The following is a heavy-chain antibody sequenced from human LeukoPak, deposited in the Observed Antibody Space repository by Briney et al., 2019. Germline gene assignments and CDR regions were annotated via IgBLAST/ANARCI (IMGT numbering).Heavy chain of an antibody. CDR2: IIPLFGTA. V-gene: IGHV1-69*05. J-gene: IGHJ5*02. D-gene: IGHD4-17*01. Sequence: IIPLFGTAGYAQKFQGRVTITKDESTRTVYLELTSLTSDDTAVYYCARDVHGDYGSGWFDPWGQGTLVSVSS. CDR3: ARDVHGDYGSGWFDP.